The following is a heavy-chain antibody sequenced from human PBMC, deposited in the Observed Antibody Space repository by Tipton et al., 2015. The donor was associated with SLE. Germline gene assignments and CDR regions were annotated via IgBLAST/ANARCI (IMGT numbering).Heavy chain of an antibody. D-gene: IGHD3-22*01. V-gene: IGHV3-7*01. CDR1: GFTFSSYW. CDR3: ARVRIVGSYFDY. Sequence: SLRLSCAASGFTFSSYWMSWVRQAPGKGLEWVANIKQDGSNKYYADSVKGRFTISRDNSKNTLYLQMNSLRAEDTAVYYCARVRIVGSYFDYWGQGTLVTVSS. CDR2: IKQDGSNK. J-gene: IGHJ4*02.